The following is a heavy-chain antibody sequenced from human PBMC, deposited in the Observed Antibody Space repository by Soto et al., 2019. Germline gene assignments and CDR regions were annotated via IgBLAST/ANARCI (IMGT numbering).Heavy chain of an antibody. CDR3: AKARPYYDILTGYYTLYYFDY. Sequence: VGSLILSCAASGFTFSSYAMSWVRQAPGKWLEWVSAISGSGGSTYYADSVKGRFTISRDNSKNTLYLQMNSLRAEDTAVYYCAKARPYYDILTGYYTLYYFDYWGQGTLVTVSS. CDR2: ISGSGGST. D-gene: IGHD3-9*01. CDR1: GFTFSSYA. J-gene: IGHJ4*02. V-gene: IGHV3-23*01.